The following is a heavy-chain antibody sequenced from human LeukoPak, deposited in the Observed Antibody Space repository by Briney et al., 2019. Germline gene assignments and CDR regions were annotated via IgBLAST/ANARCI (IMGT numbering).Heavy chain of an antibody. CDR1: GFTFSSYA. D-gene: IGHD3-22*01. V-gene: IGHV3-23*01. Sequence: GGSLRLSCAASGFTFSSYAMSWVRQAPGKGLEWVSAISGSGGSTYYADSVKGRFTISRDNSKNTLYLQMNGLRAEDTAVYYCAKIFCMIVVEGAFDIWGQGTMVTVSS. J-gene: IGHJ3*02. CDR3: AKIFCMIVVEGAFDI. CDR2: ISGSGGST.